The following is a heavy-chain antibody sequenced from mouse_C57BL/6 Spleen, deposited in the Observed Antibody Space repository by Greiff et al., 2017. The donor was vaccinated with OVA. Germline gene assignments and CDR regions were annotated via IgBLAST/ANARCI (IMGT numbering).Heavy chain of an antibody. D-gene: IGHD2-14*01. CDR2: LDPETGGT. CDR3: TREEIGYWYFDV. J-gene: IGHJ1*03. Sequence: QVQLQQSGAELVRPGASVTLSCKASGYTFTDYEMHWVKQTPVHGLEWIGALDPETGGTAYNQKFKGKAILTADKSSSTAYMELRSLTSEDSAVYYCTREEIGYWYFDVWGTGTTVTVSS. V-gene: IGHV1-15*01. CDR1: GYTFTDYE.